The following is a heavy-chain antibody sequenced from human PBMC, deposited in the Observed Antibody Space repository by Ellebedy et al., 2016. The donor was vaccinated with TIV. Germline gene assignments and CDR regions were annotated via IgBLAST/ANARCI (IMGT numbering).Heavy chain of an antibody. J-gene: IGHJ6*02. CDR1: GFTFSSYA. CDR2: ISYDGSNK. V-gene: IGHV3-30*18. Sequence: GESLKISXAASGFTFSSYAMSWVRQAPGKGLEWVAVISYDGSNKYYADSVKGRFTISRDNSKNTLYLQMNSLRAEDTAVYYCAKDYGSGSWGMDVWGQGTTVTVSS. D-gene: IGHD3-10*01. CDR3: AKDYGSGSWGMDV.